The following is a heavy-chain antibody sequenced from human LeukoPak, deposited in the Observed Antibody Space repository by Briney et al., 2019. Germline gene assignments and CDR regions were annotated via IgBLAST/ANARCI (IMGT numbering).Heavy chain of an antibody. D-gene: IGHD3-10*01. V-gene: IGHV1-69*05. J-gene: IGHJ3*02. CDR2: IIPIFGTA. CDR3: ARDLGSLWFGNAFDI. Sequence: SVKVSCKASGGTFSSYAISWVRQAPGQGLEWMGGIIPIFGTANYAQKFQGRVTITTDESTSTAYMELSSLRSEDTAVYYCARDLGSLWFGNAFDIWGQGTMVTVSS. CDR1: GGTFSSYA.